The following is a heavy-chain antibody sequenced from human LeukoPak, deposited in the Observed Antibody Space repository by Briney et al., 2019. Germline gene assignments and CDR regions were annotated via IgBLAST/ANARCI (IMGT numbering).Heavy chain of an antibody. CDR3: AKAPVTSCRGAYCYPFDS. Sequence: GGSLRLSCAASGFTFSSYAMSWVRQAPGKGLEWVSGISGRDSTTYYADSVRGRFTISRDNSKNTLYLQMNSLRAEDAAVYFCAKAPVTSCRGAYCYPFDSWGQGTLVTVSS. V-gene: IGHV3-23*01. J-gene: IGHJ4*02. CDR2: ISGRDSTT. D-gene: IGHD2-21*01. CDR1: GFTFSSYA.